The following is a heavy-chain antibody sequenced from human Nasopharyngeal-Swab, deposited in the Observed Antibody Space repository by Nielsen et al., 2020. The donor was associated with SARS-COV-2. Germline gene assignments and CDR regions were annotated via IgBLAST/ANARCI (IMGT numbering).Heavy chain of an antibody. V-gene: IGHV3-23*01. CDR1: GFTFRSYA. CDR3: ARDRRSGYCSGGSCSQLCDY. Sequence: GGSLRLSCAASGFTFRSYAISWVRQAPGKGLEWVSVISGSDHTTYYADSVKGRFTISRDNSKNTLYLQMNSLRAEDTAVYYCARDRRSGYCSGGSCSQLCDYWGQGTLVTVSS. CDR2: ISGSDHTT. J-gene: IGHJ4*02. D-gene: IGHD2-15*01.